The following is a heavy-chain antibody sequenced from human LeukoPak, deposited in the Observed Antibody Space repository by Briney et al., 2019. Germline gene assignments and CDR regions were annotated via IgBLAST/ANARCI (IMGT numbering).Heavy chain of an antibody. J-gene: IGHJ5*02. D-gene: IGHD3-10*01. V-gene: IGHV1-8*02. CDR3: ARGPLWFGDNWFDP. CDR1: GYTFTGYY. Sequence: ASVKVSCKASGYTFTGYYMHWVRQAPGQGLEWMGWMNPNSGNTGYAQKFQGRVTMTRNTSISTAYMELSSLRSEDTAVYYCARGPLWFGDNWFDPWGQGTLVTVSS. CDR2: MNPNSGNT.